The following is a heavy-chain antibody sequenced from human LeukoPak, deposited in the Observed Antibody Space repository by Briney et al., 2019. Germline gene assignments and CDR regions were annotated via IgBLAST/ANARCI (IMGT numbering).Heavy chain of an antibody. CDR3: ASSQLSQLLLPYYFDY. Sequence: SETLSLTCTVSGGSISSSSYYWGRIRQPPGRGLEWIGSIYYSGSTYYNPSLKSRVTISVDTSKNQFSLKLSSVTAADTAVYYCASSQLSQLLLPYYFDYWGQGTLVTVSS. D-gene: IGHD2-2*01. CDR2: IYYSGST. J-gene: IGHJ4*02. V-gene: IGHV4-39*01. CDR1: GGSISSSSYY.